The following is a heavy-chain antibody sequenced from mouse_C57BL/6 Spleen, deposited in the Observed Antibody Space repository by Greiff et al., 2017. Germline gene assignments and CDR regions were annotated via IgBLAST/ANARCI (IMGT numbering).Heavy chain of an antibody. J-gene: IGHJ4*01. CDR1: GFTFSSYA. Sequence: EVNVVESGGGLVKPGGSLKLSCAASGFTFSSYAMSWVRQTPEKRLELVATISDGGSYTYYPDNVKGRFTISRDNAKNKLYLQMSHLKSEDTAMYYCARDGPGGYYSNYDAMDYWGQGTSVTVSS. D-gene: IGHD2-5*01. V-gene: IGHV5-4*01. CDR2: ISDGGSYT. CDR3: ARDGPGGYYSNYDAMDY.